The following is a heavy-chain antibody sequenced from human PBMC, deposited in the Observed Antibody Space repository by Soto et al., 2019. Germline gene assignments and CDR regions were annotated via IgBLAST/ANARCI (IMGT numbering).Heavy chain of an antibody. CDR1: GGSISSGGYS. J-gene: IGHJ4*02. V-gene: IGHV4-30-2*05. Sequence: PSETLSLTCAVSGGSISSGGYSWSWIRQPPGKGLEWIGYIYHSGSTYYNPSLKSRVTISVDTSKNQFSLKLSSVTAADTAVYYCASYYDSSGYYAYYFDYWGQGTLVTVSS. D-gene: IGHD3-22*01. CDR3: ASYYDSSGYYAYYFDY. CDR2: IYHSGST.